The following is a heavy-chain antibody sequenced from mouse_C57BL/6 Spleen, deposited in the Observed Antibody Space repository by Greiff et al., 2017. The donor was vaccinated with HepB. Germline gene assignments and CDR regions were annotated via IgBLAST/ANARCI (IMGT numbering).Heavy chain of an antibody. Sequence: VQLQQPGAELVKPGASVKMSCKASGYTFTSYWITWVKQRPGQGLEWIGDIYPGSGSTNYNEKFKRKATRTVDTSSSTADMQLSSLTAEDSAVYYGARSTTVGATNVDYWGQGTTLTVSS. CDR3: ARSTTVGATNVDY. CDR1: GYTFTSYW. CDR2: IYPGSGST. D-gene: IGHD1-1*01. V-gene: IGHV1-55*01. J-gene: IGHJ2*01.